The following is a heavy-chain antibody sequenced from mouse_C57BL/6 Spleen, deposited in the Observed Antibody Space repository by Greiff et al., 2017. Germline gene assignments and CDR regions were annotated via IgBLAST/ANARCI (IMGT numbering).Heavy chain of an antibody. CDR2: ISDGGSYT. CDR1: GFTFSSYA. Sequence: EVQLVESGGGLVKPGGSLKLSCAASGFTFSSYAMSWVRQTPEKRLEWVATISDGGSYTYYPDNVKGRFTISRDNAKNNLYLQMSHLKSEDTAMYYCARGYYYFGYWGPGTTLTVSS. J-gene: IGHJ2*01. V-gene: IGHV5-4*01. D-gene: IGHD1-1*01. CDR3: ARGYYYFGY.